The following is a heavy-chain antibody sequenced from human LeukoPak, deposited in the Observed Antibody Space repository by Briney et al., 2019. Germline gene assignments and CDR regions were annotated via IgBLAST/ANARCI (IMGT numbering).Heavy chain of an antibody. CDR1: GFTFSSYG. Sequence: GGSLRLSCAASGFTFSSYGMHWVRQAPGKGLEWVAVIWYDGSNKYYADSVKGRFTISRDKSKNTLYLQMNSLRAEDTAVYYCARDRSGYSDAFDIWGQGTMVTVSS. J-gene: IGHJ3*02. D-gene: IGHD6-13*01. CDR3: ARDRSGYSDAFDI. CDR2: IWYDGSNK. V-gene: IGHV3-33*01.